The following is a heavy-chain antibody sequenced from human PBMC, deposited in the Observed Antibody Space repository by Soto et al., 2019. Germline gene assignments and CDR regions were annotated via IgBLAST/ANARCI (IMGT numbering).Heavy chain of an antibody. V-gene: IGHV4-39*01. CDR2: INHRGST. D-gene: IGHD6-19*01. CDR3: ARKSDAVASKPPDY. J-gene: IGHJ4*02. CDR1: GGSISSSIYY. Sequence: SETLSLTCTVSGGSISSSIYYWGWIRQLPGKGLEWIGSINHRGSTYYNPSLKSRVTISVDTSKNQFSLKLSSVTAADTAVYYCARKSDAVASKPPDYWGQGTLVTVSS.